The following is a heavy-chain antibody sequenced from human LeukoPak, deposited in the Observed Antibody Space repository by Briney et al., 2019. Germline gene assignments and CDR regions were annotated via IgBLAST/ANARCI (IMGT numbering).Heavy chain of an antibody. J-gene: IGHJ4*02. CDR1: GDSISGYY. Sequence: PSEILSLTCTVSGDSISGYYWSWIRQPPGKGLEYIGYVYYSGATNSNPSLKSRVTISLDTSKNQFSLKLNSVTAADTAVYYCAKYGNYLVDRGQGTLSPSPQ. D-gene: IGHD2/OR15-2a*01. V-gene: IGHV4-59*01. CDR3: AKYGNYLVD. CDR2: VYYSGAT.